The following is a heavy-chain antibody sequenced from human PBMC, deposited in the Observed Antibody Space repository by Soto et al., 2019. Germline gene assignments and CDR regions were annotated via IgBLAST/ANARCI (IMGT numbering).Heavy chain of an antibody. J-gene: IGHJ4*02. V-gene: IGHV3-23*01. CDR1: GFTFSSYA. CDR2: ISGTGGST. Sequence: GGSLRLSCAVSGFTFSSYAMSWVRQAPGKGLEWLSAISGTGGSTHYADSVKGRFTISRDNSKNTLYLQMNSLRAEDTAVYYCARAMANFDYWGQGTLVTVSS. CDR3: ARAMANFDY.